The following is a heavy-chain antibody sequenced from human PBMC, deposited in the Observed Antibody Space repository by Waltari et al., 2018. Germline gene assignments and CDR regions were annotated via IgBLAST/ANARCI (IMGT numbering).Heavy chain of an antibody. CDR1: GYPFTGYY. CDR2: SNPNSGGT. CDR3: ATYDSSGFFDY. D-gene: IGHD3-22*01. Sequence: QVQLVQSGAAVQKPGASVTVYCKASGYPFTGYYMHLLRQAPGQGLEWMGRSNPNSGGTNDAQKFQGRVTMTRDTSISTAYMELSRLRSDDTAVYYCATYDSSGFFDYWGQGTLVTVSS. J-gene: IGHJ4*02. V-gene: IGHV1-2*06.